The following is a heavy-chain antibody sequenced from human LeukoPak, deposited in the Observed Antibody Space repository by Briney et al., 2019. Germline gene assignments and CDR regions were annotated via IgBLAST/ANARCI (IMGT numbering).Heavy chain of an antibody. CDR2: INPNSGGT. J-gene: IGHJ6*02. D-gene: IGHD2-2*01. CDR3: ARVRRYCSSTSCYGTDV. Sequence: ASVKVSCKASGYTFTGYYMHWVRQAPGQGLEWMGWINPNSGGTNYAQKFQGRVTMTRDTSISTAYMELRRLRSDDTAVYYCARVRRYCSSTSCYGTDVWGQGTTVTVSS. V-gene: IGHV1-2*02. CDR1: GYTFTGYY.